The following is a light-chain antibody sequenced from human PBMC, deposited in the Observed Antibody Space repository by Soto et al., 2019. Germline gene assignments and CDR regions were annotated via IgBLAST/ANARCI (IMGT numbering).Light chain of an antibody. CDR2: GAS. V-gene: IGKV1-39*01. CDR3: QQSDSTPPT. CDR1: QSIGSY. Sequence: DIQMTQSPASLSASVGDRVTLTCRASQSIGSYLNRYQHKPGKAPKLLIYGASNLQSGVPSRFSGSGSGTDFTLTISSLQPEDFATYYCQQSDSTPPTFGQGTRLEIK. J-gene: IGKJ5*01.